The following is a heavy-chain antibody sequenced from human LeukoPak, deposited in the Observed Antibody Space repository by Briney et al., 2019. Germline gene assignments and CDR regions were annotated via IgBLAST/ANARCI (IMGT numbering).Heavy chain of an antibody. V-gene: IGHV1-2*02. CDR1: GYTFTGYY. Sequence: ASVTVSCKASGYTFTGYYMHWVRQAPGQGLEWMGWINPNSGGTNYAQKFQGRVTMTRDTSISTAYMELSRLRSDDTAVYYCARDYYGGNSYYFDYWGQGTLATVSS. D-gene: IGHD4-23*01. CDR3: ARDYYGGNSYYFDY. CDR2: INPNSGGT. J-gene: IGHJ4*02.